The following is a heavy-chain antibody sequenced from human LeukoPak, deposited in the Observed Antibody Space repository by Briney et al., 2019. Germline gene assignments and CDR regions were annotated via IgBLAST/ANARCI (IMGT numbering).Heavy chain of an antibody. V-gene: IGHV1-18*01. CDR3: ARDRYYDTSGNYFDS. J-gene: IGHJ4*02. CDR1: GYTFSSYG. D-gene: IGHD3-22*01. CDR2: ISGYNGNT. Sequence: GASVKVSYKASGYTFSSYGFSWVRQAPGQGLEWMGWISGYNGNTNYAQNHQGRVTMTTDTSTTTAYMELRSLRSDDTAVYYCARDRYYDTSGNYFDSWGQGTLVTVSS.